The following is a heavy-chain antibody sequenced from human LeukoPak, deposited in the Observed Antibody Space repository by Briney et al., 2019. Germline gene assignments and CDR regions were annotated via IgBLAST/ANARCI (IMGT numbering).Heavy chain of an antibody. CDR3: ARDLVTVTKGFDI. J-gene: IGHJ3*02. D-gene: IGHD4-17*01. CDR1: TDSFSSHY. V-gene: IGHV4-59*11. CDR2: ISYIGST. Sequence: SETLSLTCAVSTDSFSSHYWTWIRQPPGKGLEWIGYISYIGSTNYNPSLKSRVTISIDTAKNQFSLKLSSVTAADTAVYYCARDLVTVTKGFDIWGQGTMVSVSS.